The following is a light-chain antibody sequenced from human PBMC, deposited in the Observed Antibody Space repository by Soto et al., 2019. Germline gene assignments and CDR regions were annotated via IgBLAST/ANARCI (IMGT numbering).Light chain of an antibody. V-gene: IGKV3-11*01. CDR2: GAS. CDR1: QSVGSY. Sequence: EIVLTQSPATLSLYPGEIATLSCRASQSVGSYLVWYQQKPGQAPRLLIHGASNRATGIPARFSGSGSGTDFTLTISSLEPEDFAGYDCQQRSNWPPFFGQGTRLEVK. J-gene: IGKJ5*01. CDR3: QQRSNWPPF.